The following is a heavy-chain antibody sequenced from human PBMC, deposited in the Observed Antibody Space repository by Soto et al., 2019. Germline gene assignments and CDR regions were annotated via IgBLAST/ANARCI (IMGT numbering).Heavy chain of an antibody. CDR2: INPSGGAT. Sequence: QVQLVQSGAEVKKPGASVKVSCKASGYTFTSYYMHWVRQAPGQGLEWMGIINPSGGATSYAQKYQGRGTMTSDTYTSTVYMELSSLRSEDTAVYYCARGVRNPYFYDSSGLYHFDYWGQGTLVTVSS. CDR3: ARGVRNPYFYDSSGLYHFDY. CDR1: GYTFTSYY. V-gene: IGHV1-46*01. J-gene: IGHJ4*02. D-gene: IGHD3-22*01.